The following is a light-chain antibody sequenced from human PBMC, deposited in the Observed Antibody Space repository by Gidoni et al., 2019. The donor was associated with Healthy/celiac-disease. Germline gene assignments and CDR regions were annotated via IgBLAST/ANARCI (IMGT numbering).Light chain of an antibody. CDR3: QQLNSYPRWT. CDR2: ASS. J-gene: IGKJ1*01. V-gene: IGKV1-9*01. Sequence: IQLTQSPSSLSASVGDRVTITCRASQGISSYLAWSQQKPGKAPKLLIYASSTLQRGVPSRFSGSGSGTDFTLTISILQPEDFATYYCQQLNSYPRWTFGQGTKVEIK. CDR1: QGISSY.